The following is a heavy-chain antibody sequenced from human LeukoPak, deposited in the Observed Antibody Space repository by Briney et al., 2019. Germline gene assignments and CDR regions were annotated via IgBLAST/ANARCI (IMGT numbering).Heavy chain of an antibody. CDR1: GGTFSSYA. V-gene: IGHV1-69*05. CDR3: ALYYDILTGALDY. D-gene: IGHD3-9*01. CDR2: IIPIFGTA. J-gene: IGHJ4*02. Sequence: SVKVSRKASGGTFSSYAISWVRQAPGQGLEWMGRIIPIFGTANYAQKFQGRVTITTDESTSTAYMELSSLRSEDTAVYYCALYYDILTGALDYWGQGTLVTVSS.